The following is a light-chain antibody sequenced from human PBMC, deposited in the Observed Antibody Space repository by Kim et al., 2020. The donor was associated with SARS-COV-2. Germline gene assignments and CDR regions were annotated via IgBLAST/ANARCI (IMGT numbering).Light chain of an antibody. CDR1: QSISSSY. J-gene: IGKJ1*01. Sequence: EIVLTQSPGTLSLSPGERATLSCRASQSISSSYLAWYQQKPGQAPRLLIFGASSRAPGIPDRFSGGGSGTDFTLTISRLEPEDFVVYYCQHYGSSPWTFGQGTKVDIK. V-gene: IGKV3-20*01. CDR3: QHYGSSPWT. CDR2: GAS.